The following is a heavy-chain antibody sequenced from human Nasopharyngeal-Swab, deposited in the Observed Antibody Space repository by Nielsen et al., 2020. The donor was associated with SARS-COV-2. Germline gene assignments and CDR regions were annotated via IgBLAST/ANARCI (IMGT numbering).Heavy chain of an antibody. V-gene: IGHV4-59*01. J-gene: IGHJ3*02. D-gene: IGHD3-22*01. CDR2: IYYSGST. CDR1: GGSISSDY. Sequence: SETLSLTCTVSGGSISSDYWSWIRQPPGKGLEWIGYIYYSGSTNYNPSLKSRVTISVDTSKNQFSLKLSSVTAADTAVYYCAREYQSTYYYDSSGPIYDAFDIWGQGTMVTVSS. CDR3: AREYQSTYYYDSSGPIYDAFDI.